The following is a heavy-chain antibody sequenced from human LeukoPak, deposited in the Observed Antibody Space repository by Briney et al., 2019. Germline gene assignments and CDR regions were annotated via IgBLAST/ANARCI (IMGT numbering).Heavy chain of an antibody. CDR3: AIRQPTDYYYYGMDV. CDR1: GGTFSSYA. CDR2: IIPILGIA. V-gene: IGHV1-69*04. D-gene: IGHD1-26*01. Sequence: GASVKVSCKASGGTFSSYAISWVRQAPGQGLEWMGRIIPILGIANYAQKFQGRVTITADKSTSTAYMELSSLRSEDTAVYYCAIRQPTDYYYYGMDVWGQGTTVTVSS. J-gene: IGHJ6*02.